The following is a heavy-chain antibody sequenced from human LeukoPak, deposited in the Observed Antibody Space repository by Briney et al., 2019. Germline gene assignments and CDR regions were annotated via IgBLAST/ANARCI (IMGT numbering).Heavy chain of an antibody. V-gene: IGHV3-30*04. CDR3: ARYDYALDY. D-gene: IGHD4-17*01. CDR1: GFTFSSYA. CDR2: ISYDGSNK. Sequence: GGSLRLSCAASGFTFSSYAMHWVRQAPGKGLEWVAVISYDGSNKYYADSVKGRFTISRDNSKNTLYLQMNSLRAEDTAVYCCARYDYALDYWGQGTLVTVSS. J-gene: IGHJ4*02.